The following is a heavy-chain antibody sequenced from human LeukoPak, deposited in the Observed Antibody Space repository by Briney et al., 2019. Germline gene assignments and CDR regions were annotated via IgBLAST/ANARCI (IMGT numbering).Heavy chain of an antibody. CDR2: ISSSSGYI. CDR1: GITFSTYS. CDR3: ARGRGVYGYWYFDL. V-gene: IGHV3-21*04. Sequence: GGSLRLSCAASGITFSTYSMNWVRQAPGKGLEWVSSISSSSGYIYYADSVKGRFTISRDNSKITLYLEMNSLRAEDTAVYYCARGRGVYGYWYFDLWGRGTLVTVSS. D-gene: IGHD2-15*01. J-gene: IGHJ2*01.